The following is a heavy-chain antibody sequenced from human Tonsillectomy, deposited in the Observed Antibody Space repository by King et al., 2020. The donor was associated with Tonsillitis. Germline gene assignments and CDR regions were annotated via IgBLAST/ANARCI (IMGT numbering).Heavy chain of an antibody. Sequence: QLVQSGAEVKKPGESLKISSKGSGYSCTNYWIAWGRQRPGKGLEWMGIIYPGDSDNIYSPSFQGQVTIPADKSISTAFLQWSSLKASDTAMYYCARRPLKFVPGTMVYFEYWGQGTLVTVSS. CDR1: GYSCTNYW. J-gene: IGHJ4*02. V-gene: IGHV5-51*03. D-gene: IGHD3-10*01. CDR2: IYPGDSDN. CDR3: ARRPLKFVPGTMVYFEY.